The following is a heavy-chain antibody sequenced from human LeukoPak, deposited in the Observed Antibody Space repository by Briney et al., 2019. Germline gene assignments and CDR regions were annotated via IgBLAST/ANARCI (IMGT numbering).Heavy chain of an antibody. J-gene: IGHJ4*02. CDR2: ISAYNGNT. CDR3: AREGEALGYCSSTSCYVVDY. Sequence: GASVKVSCKASGYTFTSYGISWVRQAPGQGLEWMGWISAYNGNTNYAQKLQGRVTMTTDTSTSTAYMELRSLRSDDTAVYYCAREGEALGYCSSTSCYVVDYWGQGTLVTVSS. D-gene: IGHD2-2*01. CDR1: GYTFTSYG. V-gene: IGHV1-18*01.